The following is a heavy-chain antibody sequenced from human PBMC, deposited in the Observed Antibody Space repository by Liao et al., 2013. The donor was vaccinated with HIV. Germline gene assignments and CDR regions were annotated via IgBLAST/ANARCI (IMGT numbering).Heavy chain of an antibody. CDR1: GGSISGSSYY. Sequence: QLQLQESGPGLLKPSETLSLTCDVFGGSISGSSYYWGWIRQPPGKGLEWIGTVYYSGSTYYNSSLKSRVTLSLDTPKDQFSLDLDSVTAADTAVYYCARVATNYYDSSGAYFFDWFDPWGQGTLVTVSS. J-gene: IGHJ5*02. CDR3: ARVATNYYDSSGAYFFDWFDP. D-gene: IGHD3-22*01. V-gene: IGHV4-39*07. CDR2: VYYSGST.